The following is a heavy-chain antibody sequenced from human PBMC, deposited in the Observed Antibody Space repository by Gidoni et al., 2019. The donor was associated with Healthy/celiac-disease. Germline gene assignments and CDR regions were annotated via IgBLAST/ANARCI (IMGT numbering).Heavy chain of an antibody. CDR1: GGSFSGYY. Sequence: QVQLQQWGAGLFKPSETLSLTCAVYGGSFSGYYWSWIRQPPGKGLEWIGEINHSGSTNYNPSLKSRVTISVDTSKNQFSLKLSSVTAADTAVYYCARRRAYDYVWGSYRWLDYWGQGTLVTVSS. CDR3: ARRRAYDYVWGSYRWLDY. CDR2: INHSGST. V-gene: IGHV4-34*01. J-gene: IGHJ4*02. D-gene: IGHD3-16*02.